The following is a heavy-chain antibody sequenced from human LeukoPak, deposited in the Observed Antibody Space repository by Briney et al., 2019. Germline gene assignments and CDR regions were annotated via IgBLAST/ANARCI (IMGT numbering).Heavy chain of an antibody. CDR2: IYYSGST. D-gene: IGHD4-17*01. V-gene: IGHV4-31*03. CDR3: ARARGGDYRXXVNWFDP. CDR1: GGSISSGGYY. J-gene: IGHJ5*02. Sequence: SETLSLTCTVSGGSISSGGYYWSWIRQHPGKGLEWIGYIYYSGSTYYNPSLKSRVTISVDTSKNQFSLKLSSVTAADTAVYYCARARGGDYRXXVNWFDPWGQGTLVTVS.